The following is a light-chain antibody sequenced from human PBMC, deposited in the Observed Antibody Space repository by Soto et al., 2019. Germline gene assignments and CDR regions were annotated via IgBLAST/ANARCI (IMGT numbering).Light chain of an antibody. Sequence: QSALTQPASVSGSPGQSITISCTGTSSDVGGYNYVSWYQQHPGKAPKLIIYEVSNRPSGVSNRFSGSKSGNTASLTISGLQAEDEADYYCFSYASSSTWVFGGGTKLTVL. V-gene: IGLV2-14*01. CDR2: EVS. CDR1: SSDVGGYNY. CDR3: FSYASSSTWV. J-gene: IGLJ3*02.